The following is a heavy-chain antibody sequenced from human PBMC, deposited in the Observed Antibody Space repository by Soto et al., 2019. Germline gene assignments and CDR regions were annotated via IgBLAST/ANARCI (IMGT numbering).Heavy chain of an antibody. CDR2: INHSGST. D-gene: IGHD3-3*01. Sequence: SETLSLTCAVYGGSFSGYYWSWIRQPPGKGLEWIGEINHSGSTNYNPSLKSRVTISVDTSKNQFSLKLSSVTAADTAVYYCARGHHDFWSGYPRSLGPVPYYFDYWGQGTLVTVSS. CDR1: GGSFSGYY. J-gene: IGHJ4*02. CDR3: ARGHHDFWSGYPRSLGPVPYYFDY. V-gene: IGHV4-34*01.